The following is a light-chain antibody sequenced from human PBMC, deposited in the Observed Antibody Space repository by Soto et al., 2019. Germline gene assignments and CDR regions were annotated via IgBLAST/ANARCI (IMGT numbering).Light chain of an antibody. J-gene: IGLJ1*01. CDR3: CSYAGSYIPLYV. V-gene: IGLV2-11*01. CDR1: SSDVGAYNY. CDR2: DVT. Sequence: QSVLTXPRSVSGSPGQSGTISCTGTSSDVGAYNYVSWYQQHPGKAPKLMIYDVTKRPSGVPDRFSGSKSGNTASLTISGLQAEDEADYYCCSYAGSYIPLYVFGTGTKVTVL.